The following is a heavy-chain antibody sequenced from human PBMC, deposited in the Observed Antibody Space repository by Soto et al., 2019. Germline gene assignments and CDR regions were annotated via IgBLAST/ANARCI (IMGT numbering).Heavy chain of an antibody. J-gene: IGHJ4*02. CDR1: GGSISSGAYY. V-gene: IGHV4-31*03. Sequence: QVQLQESGPGLVKPSQTLSLTCTVSGGSISSGAYYWSWIRQHPGKGLEWIGYVYHSGSSYYNPSLKRRVTISVDTSKNQLSLKLTSVTAADTAVYYCARDGRGTAKDYWGQGTLVTVSS. CDR3: ARDGRGTAKDY. CDR2: VYHSGSS. D-gene: IGHD1-1*01.